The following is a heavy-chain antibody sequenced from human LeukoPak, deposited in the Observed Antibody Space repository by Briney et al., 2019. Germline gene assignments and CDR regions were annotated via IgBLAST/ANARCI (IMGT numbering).Heavy chain of an antibody. CDR1: GFTFSSYS. J-gene: IGHJ3*02. CDR3: ARWDSNDAFDI. Sequence: GGSLRLSCAASGFTFSSYSMNWVRQAPGKGLEWVPSISSSSSYIYYADSVKGRFTISRDNAKNSLYLQMNSLRAEDTAVYYCARWDSNDAFDIWGQGTMVTVSS. V-gene: IGHV3-21*01. CDR2: ISSSSSYI. D-gene: IGHD1-26*01.